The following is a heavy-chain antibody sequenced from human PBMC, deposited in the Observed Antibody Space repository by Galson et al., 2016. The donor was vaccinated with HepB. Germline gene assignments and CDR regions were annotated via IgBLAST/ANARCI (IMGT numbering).Heavy chain of an antibody. V-gene: IGHV1-69*01. CDR2: IIPIFGTS. J-gene: IGHJ4*02. Sequence: SCKASGGTFSSYGISWVRQAPGQGLEWMGGIIPIFGTSNYAQKFQGRVTITADESTSTAYMELSSLRSEDTAVYYCARDNSYDSSGLLGYWGQGTLVTVSS. CDR1: GGTFSSYG. CDR3: ARDNSYDSSGLLGY. D-gene: IGHD3-22*01.